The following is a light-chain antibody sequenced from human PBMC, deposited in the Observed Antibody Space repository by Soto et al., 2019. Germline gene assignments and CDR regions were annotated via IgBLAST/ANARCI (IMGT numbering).Light chain of an antibody. CDR1: QDVRGY. CDR3: QQRGGWPAT. CDR2: EVS. V-gene: IGKV3-11*01. Sequence: EIVLTQSPATLSLSPGERATLSCRASQDVRGYLAWYQHKPGQSPRLLIFEVSTRATGIPARFTGSGSGTDFTLTLSGLEPEDFAIYYCQQRGGWPATFGQGTKVEI. J-gene: IGKJ1*01.